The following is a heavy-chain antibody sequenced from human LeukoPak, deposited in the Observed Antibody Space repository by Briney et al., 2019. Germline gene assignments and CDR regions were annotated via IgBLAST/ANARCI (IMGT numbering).Heavy chain of an antibody. V-gene: IGHV4-38-2*02. CDR3: ARDDYGDPFDY. D-gene: IGHD4-17*01. J-gene: IGHJ4*02. CDR2: IYHSGST. Sequence: SETLSLTCTVSGYSISSGYYWGWIRPPPGKGLEWIGSIYHSGSTYYNPSLKSRVTISVDTSKNQFSLKLSSVTAADTAVYYCARDDYGDPFDYWGQGTLVTVSS. CDR1: GYSISSGYY.